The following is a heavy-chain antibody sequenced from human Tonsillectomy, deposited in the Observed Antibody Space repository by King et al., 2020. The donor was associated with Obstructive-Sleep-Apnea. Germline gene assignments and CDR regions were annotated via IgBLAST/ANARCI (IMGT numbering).Heavy chain of an antibody. CDR2: MSYDGSNK. J-gene: IGHJ4*02. Sequence: VQLVESGGGVVQPGRSLRLSCAASGFTFSTNVMHWVRQAPGKGLEWVAVMSYDGSNKYYADSVKGRFTISRDNSKNTLYLQMNSLRPEDTAVYYCARDLLLWFGDETPNYFDYWGQRTLVTVSS. CDR3: ARDLLLWFGDETPNYFDY. D-gene: IGHD3-10*01. CDR1: GFTFSTNV. V-gene: IGHV3-30*04.